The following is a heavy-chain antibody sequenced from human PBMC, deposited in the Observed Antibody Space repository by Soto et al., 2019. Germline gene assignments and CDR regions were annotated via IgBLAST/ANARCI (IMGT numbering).Heavy chain of an antibody. J-gene: IGHJ4*02. CDR3: ARLKTYYDSRGSSDS. D-gene: IGHD3-22*01. Sequence: QVQLVQSGAEVKKPGASVKVSCKTSGYTFTGYYMYWARQAPGQGLEWMGWINPTTGDTNYAQKFQGRVTMTRDTSVNTAYMEVSRLRSDDTAVYFCARLKTYYDSRGSSDSWGQGTLVTVSS. V-gene: IGHV1-2*02. CDR1: GYTFTGYY. CDR2: INPTTGDT.